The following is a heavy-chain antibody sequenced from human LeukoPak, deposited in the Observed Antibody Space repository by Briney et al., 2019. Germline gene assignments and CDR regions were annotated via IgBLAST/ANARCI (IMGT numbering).Heavy chain of an antibody. Sequence: ASVKVSCKASGYTFTSYDLNWVRQATGQGLEWMGWMNPNSGNTGYAQKFQGRVTMTRNTSISTAYMELSSLRSEDTAVYYCARDSTTYYDFWSGSYYYYGMDVWGQGTTVTVSS. CDR2: MNPNSGNT. J-gene: IGHJ6*02. V-gene: IGHV1-8*01. CDR3: ARDSTTYYDFWSGSYYYYGMDV. CDR1: GYTFTSYD. D-gene: IGHD3-3*01.